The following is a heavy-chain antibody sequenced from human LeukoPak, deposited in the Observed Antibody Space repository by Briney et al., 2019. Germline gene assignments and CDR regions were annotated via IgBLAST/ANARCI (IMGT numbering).Heavy chain of an antibody. CDR3: ARINTWWSRDYYGMDV. J-gene: IGHJ6*02. CDR1: AFTFGDYA. V-gene: IGHV3-7*01. CDR2: IKQDGSEK. Sequence: PGRSLRLSCTASAFTFGDYAMTWFRQAPGKGLEWVANIKQDGSEKYYVDSVKGRFTISRDNAKNSLYLQMNSLRAEDTAVYYCARINTWWSRDYYGMDVWGQGTTVTVSS. D-gene: IGHD2-15*01.